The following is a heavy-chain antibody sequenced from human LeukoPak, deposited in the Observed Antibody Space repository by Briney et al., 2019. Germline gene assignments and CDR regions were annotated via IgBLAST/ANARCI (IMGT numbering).Heavy chain of an antibody. D-gene: IGHD3-22*01. Sequence: GGSLRLSCAVSGITLSNYGMRWVRPAPGKGREWVAGISDSDGRTKYADFVKGRFTISRDNSKKTLYLQMNSLRAEDTAVYFCAKRGVVIRVILVGFHKEAYYFDSWGQGALGTVS. J-gene: IGHJ4*02. CDR1: GITLSNYG. V-gene: IGHV3-23*01. CDR2: ISDSDGRT. CDR3: AKRGVVIRVILVGFHKEAYYFDS.